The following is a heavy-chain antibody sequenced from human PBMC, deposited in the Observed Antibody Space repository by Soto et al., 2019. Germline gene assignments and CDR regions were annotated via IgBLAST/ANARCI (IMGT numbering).Heavy chain of an antibody. CDR1: GGSISSSSYY. D-gene: IGHD3-3*01. Sequence: PSETLSLTCTVSGGSISSSSYYWGWIRQPPGKGLEWIGSIYYSGSTYYNPSLKSRVTISVDTSKNQFSLKLSSVTAADTAVYYCARHQWIQRFSEIWWFDPWGQGTLVTVSS. CDR2: IYYSGST. J-gene: IGHJ5*02. CDR3: ARHQWIQRFSEIWWFDP. V-gene: IGHV4-39*01.